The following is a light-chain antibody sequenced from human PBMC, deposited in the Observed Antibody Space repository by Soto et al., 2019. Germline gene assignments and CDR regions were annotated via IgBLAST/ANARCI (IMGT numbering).Light chain of an antibody. J-gene: IGLJ2*01. CDR3: SSYTSSSTL. CDR1: SSDVGGYNY. CDR2: EVS. V-gene: IGLV2-14*01. Sequence: QSALTQPASVSGSPGQSITISCTGNSSDVGGYNYVSWYQQHPGKAPKLMIYEVSNRPSGVSNRFSGSKSGNTASLTISGLQADDEADYYGSSYTSSSTLFGGGTKLTVL.